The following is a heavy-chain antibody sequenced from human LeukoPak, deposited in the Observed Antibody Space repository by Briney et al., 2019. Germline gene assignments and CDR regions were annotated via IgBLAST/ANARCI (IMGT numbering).Heavy chain of an antibody. CDR2: IYYSGST. CDR1: GGSISSSSSY. D-gene: IGHD5-18*01. Sequence: SETLSLTCTVSGGSISSSSSYWGWIRQPPGKGLEWIGSIYYSGSTYYNPSLKSRVTISVDTSKNQFSLKLSYVTAADTAIYYCAREERGYSYGNWFDPWGQGTLVTVSS. V-gene: IGHV4-39*07. CDR3: AREERGYSYGNWFDP. J-gene: IGHJ5*02.